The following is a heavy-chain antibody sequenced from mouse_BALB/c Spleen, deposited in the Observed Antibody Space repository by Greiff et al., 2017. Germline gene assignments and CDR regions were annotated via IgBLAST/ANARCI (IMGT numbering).Heavy chain of an antibody. CDR2: ISDGGSYT. D-gene: IGHD2-14*01. J-gene: IGHJ4*01. CDR1: GFTFSDYY. CDR3: ARRVRQDYYAMDY. Sequence: EVHLVESGGGLVKPGGSLKLSCAASGFTFSDYYMYWVRQTPEKRLEWVATISDGGSYTYYPDSVKGRFTISRDNAKNNLYLQMSSLKSEDTAMYYCARRVRQDYYAMDYWGQGTSVTVSS. V-gene: IGHV5-4*02.